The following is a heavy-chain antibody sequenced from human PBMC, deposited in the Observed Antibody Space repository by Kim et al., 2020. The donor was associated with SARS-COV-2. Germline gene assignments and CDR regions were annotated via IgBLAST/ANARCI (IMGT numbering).Heavy chain of an antibody. Sequence: GGSLRLSCAVPGITFKAVYMSWVRQSPGAGLEWVGRVQTRSDGGARDYASPVQGRFTISRDDSKNTVYLEMNSLRTEDTAVYYCAAELRAYTKGGKVWDYDTVRHWGHAAGVTVS. CDR3: AAELRAYTKGGKVWDYDTVRH. V-gene: IGHV3-15*01. J-gene: IGHJ3*01. D-gene: IGHD3-22*01. CDR1: GITFKAVY. CDR2: VQTRSDGGAR.